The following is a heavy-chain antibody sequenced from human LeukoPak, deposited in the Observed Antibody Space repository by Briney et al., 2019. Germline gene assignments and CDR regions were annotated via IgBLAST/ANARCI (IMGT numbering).Heavy chain of an antibody. CDR2: ISGSGGST. CDR3: AKEGSNYDFWSGYYDNWFDP. CDR1: GFTFSSYA. V-gene: IGHV3-23*01. D-gene: IGHD3-3*01. J-gene: IGHJ5*02. Sequence: PGGSLRPSCAASGFTFSSYAMSWVRQAPGKGLEWVSAISGSGGSTYYADSVKGRFTISRDNSKNTLYLQMNSLRAEDTAVYYCAKEGSNYDFWSGYYDNWFDPWGQGTLVTVSS.